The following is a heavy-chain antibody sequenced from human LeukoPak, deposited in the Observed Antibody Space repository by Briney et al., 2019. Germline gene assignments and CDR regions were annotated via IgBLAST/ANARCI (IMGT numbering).Heavy chain of an antibody. V-gene: IGHV4-31*03. CDR3: ARRPWEPGYYFDY. CDR1: GGSISSGGYY. Sequence: SETLSLTCTVSGGSISSGGYYWSWIRQHPGKGLEWIGYIYYSGSTYYNPSLKSRVTISVDTSKNQFSLKLSSVTAADTAVYYCARRPWEPGYYFDYWGQGTLVTVSS. J-gene: IGHJ4*02. D-gene: IGHD1-14*01. CDR2: IYYSGST.